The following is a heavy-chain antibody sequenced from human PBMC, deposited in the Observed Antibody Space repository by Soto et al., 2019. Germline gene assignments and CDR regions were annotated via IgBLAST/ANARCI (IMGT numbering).Heavy chain of an antibody. D-gene: IGHD3-9*01. V-gene: IGHV4-34*01. Sequence: SETLSLTCAVYGGSFSGYYWSWIRQPPGKGLEWIGEINHSGSTNYNPSLKSRVTISVDTSKNQFSLKLSSVTAADTAVYYFARVGLLYFDWSLVDYYYYMGVWGKGTTVTVSS. J-gene: IGHJ6*03. CDR3: ARVGLLYFDWSLVDYYYYMGV. CDR2: INHSGST. CDR1: GGSFSGYY.